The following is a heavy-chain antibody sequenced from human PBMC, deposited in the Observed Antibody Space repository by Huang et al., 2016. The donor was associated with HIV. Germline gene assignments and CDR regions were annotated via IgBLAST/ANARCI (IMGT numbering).Heavy chain of an antibody. V-gene: IGHV3-30*02. D-gene: IGHD3-22*01. Sequence: QVQLVESGGGVVQPGGSLRLSCAASGFSFTHRAMHGVRQAPGKGLEWVAFISHDGDIKDYGDSVKGRSTISRDNSMHTLYLHVNSLRTDDTAVYFCAKTDYDSSGHPDHWGQGTLVTVSS. J-gene: IGHJ5*02. CDR1: GFSFTHRA. CDR3: AKTDYDSSGHPDH. CDR2: ISHDGDIK.